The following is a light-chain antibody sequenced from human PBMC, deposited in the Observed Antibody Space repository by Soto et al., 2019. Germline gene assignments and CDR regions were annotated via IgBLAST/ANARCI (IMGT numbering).Light chain of an antibody. CDR3: NAYTSSSTLV. CDR1: SSDVGGYNF. V-gene: IGLV2-14*01. Sequence: QSALSQPASVSGSPGQSITISCTGTSSDVGGYNFVSWYQQHPGKDPKLLIYDVSNRPSVVSNRFSGSKSGNTASLTISGLQAEDESDYYCNAYTSSSTLVFGGGTKLTVL. CDR2: DVS. J-gene: IGLJ3*02.